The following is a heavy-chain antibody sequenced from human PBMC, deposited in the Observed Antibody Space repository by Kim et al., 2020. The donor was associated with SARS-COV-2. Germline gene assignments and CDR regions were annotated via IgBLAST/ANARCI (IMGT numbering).Heavy chain of an antibody. CDR3: AAETGADSSGYLGDFDY. D-gene: IGHD3-22*01. V-gene: IGHV5-10-1*01. CDR1: GYSFTSYW. J-gene: IGHJ4*02. Sequence: GESLKISCKGSGYSFTSYWISWVRQMPGKGLEWMGRIDPSDSYTNYSPSFQGHVTISADKSISTAYLQWSSLKASDTAMYYCAAETGADSSGYLGDFDYWGQGTLVTVSS. CDR2: IDPSDSYT.